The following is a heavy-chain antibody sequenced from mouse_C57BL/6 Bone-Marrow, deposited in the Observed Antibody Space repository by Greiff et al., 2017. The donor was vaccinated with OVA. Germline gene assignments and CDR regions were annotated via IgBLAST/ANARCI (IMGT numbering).Heavy chain of an antibody. CDR3: TRVYYGSSYFDY. CDR2: IDPETGGT. V-gene: IGHV1-15*01. Sequence: VQLQQSGAELVRPGASVTLSCKASGYTFTDYEMHWVKQTPLHGLEWIGAIDPETGGTAYNQKFKGKAILTADKSSSTAYMELRSLTSEDSAVYYCTRVYYGSSYFDYWGQGTTLTGSS. D-gene: IGHD1-1*01. CDR1: GYTFTDYE. J-gene: IGHJ2*01.